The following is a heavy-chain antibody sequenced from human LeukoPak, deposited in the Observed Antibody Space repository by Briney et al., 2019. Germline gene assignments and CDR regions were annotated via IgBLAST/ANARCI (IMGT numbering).Heavy chain of an antibody. V-gene: IGHV4-39*01. CDR3: ARNSGGNNFVY. CDR2: IYYGGST. D-gene: IGHD4-23*01. J-gene: IGHJ4*02. CDR1: VGSIGSCCDY. Sequence: SEPLSLTCTVSVGSIGSCCDYGGWIRQPPGKKLEWIGNIYYGGSTYYNPSLKSRLTISVYTPKNQFSLKVTYVRAPDTAVYYCARNSGGNNFVYCGQGTLVTVSS.